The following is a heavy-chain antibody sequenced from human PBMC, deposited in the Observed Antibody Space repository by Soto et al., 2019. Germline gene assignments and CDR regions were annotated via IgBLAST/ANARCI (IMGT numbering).Heavy chain of an antibody. Sequence: GQSLKISCHGSGYSFTSYSTNWVRQMPGKGLEWMGRIDPSDSYTNYSPAFQGHVTISADKSISTACLQWSSLKASDTAMYYCVRLYVRGAFDIWAQGTMVTVSS. CDR2: IDPSDSYT. J-gene: IGHJ3*02. CDR1: GYSFTSYS. CDR3: VRLYVRGAFDI. D-gene: IGHD3-16*01. V-gene: IGHV5-10-1*01.